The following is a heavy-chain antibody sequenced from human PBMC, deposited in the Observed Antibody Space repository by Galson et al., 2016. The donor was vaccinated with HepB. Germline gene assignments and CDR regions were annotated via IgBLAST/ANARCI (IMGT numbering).Heavy chain of an antibody. V-gene: IGHV3-13*01. J-gene: IGHJ4*02. Sequence: SLRLSCAASGFTFSNYDMHWVRQSMGKGLEWVSGYVVAGNTYYADSVKGRFTISRDNSKNTLYLQMNSLRVEDTAVYYCAKGTTLQVHFGYFDHWGQGTLVTVSS. CDR3: AKGTTLQVHFGYFDH. CDR2: YVVAGNT. CDR1: GFTFSNYD. D-gene: IGHD1/OR15-1a*01.